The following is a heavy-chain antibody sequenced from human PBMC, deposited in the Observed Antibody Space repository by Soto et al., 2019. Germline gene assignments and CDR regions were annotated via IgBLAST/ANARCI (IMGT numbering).Heavy chain of an antibody. D-gene: IGHD2-8*02. V-gene: IGHV1-69*02. CDR1: GGTFRSHT. J-gene: IGHJ6*02. CDR3: ARGTRALVGDF. Sequence: QAQLVQSGAEVKKPGSSVKVSCKASGGTFRSHTINWVRQAPGQGLEWMGRIIPLLDIANFAQKFQGRVRITAEKSTSTAYMELSSLRADDTAVYYCARGTRALVGDFWGQGTTVIVSS. CDR2: IIPLLDIA.